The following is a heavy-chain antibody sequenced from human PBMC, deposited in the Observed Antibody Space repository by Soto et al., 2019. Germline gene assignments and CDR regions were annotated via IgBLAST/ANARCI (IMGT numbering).Heavy chain of an antibody. CDR3: ARYYYDSSGYQND. Sequence: SETLSLTCTVSGGSISSGGYYWSWIRQHPGKGLEWIGYIYYSGSTYYNPSLKSRVTVSVDTSKNQFSLKLSSVTAADTAVYYCARYYYDSSGYQNDWGQGTLVTVSS. CDR2: IYYSGST. V-gene: IGHV4-31*03. D-gene: IGHD3-22*01. J-gene: IGHJ4*02. CDR1: GGSISSGGYY.